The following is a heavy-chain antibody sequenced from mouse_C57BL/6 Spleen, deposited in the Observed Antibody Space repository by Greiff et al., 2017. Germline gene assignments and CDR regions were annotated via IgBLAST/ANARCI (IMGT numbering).Heavy chain of an antibody. CDR1: GYSFTGYY. D-gene: IGHD1-1*01. Sequence: EVQLQESGPELVKPGASVKISCKASGYSFTGYYMNWVKQSPEKSLEWIGEINPSTGGTTYNQKFKAKATLTVDKSSSTAYMQLKSLTSEDSAVYYCARRDYYGSSSYYFDYWGQGTTLTVSS. CDR3: ARRDYYGSSSYYFDY. V-gene: IGHV1-42*01. CDR2: INPSTGGT. J-gene: IGHJ2*01.